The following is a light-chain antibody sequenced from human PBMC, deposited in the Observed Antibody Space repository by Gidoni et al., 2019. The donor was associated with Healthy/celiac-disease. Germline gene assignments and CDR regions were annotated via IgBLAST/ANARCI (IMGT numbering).Light chain of an antibody. CDR1: QDISNY. CDR2: DAS. V-gene: IGKV1-33*01. Sequence: DVPMTMPPSSLSASVGDRVTITCQASQDISNYLNWYQQKPGKAPKLLIYDASNLETGVPSRFSGSGSGTDFTFTISSLQPEDIATYYCQQYDNLLVTFGQGTKLEIK. CDR3: QQYDNLLVT. J-gene: IGKJ2*01.